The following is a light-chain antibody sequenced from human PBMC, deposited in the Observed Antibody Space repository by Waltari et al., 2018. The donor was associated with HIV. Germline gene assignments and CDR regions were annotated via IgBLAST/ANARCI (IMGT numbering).Light chain of an antibody. CDR2: SAG. CDR3: QQYNSSPT. CDR1: QSAATN. J-gene: IGKJ2*01. Sequence: ILLTQSPATLAVSPGDRATLSCKASQSAATNIAWYQQKPGQPIRLLIYSAGTTATGVSGRFSGSGSGTDFTLTINNLQSDDSAVYFCQQYNSSPTFGQGTKVEV. V-gene: IGKV3-15*01.